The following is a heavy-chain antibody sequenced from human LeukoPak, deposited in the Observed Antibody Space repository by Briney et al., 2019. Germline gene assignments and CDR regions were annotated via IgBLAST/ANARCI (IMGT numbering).Heavy chain of an antibody. CDR2: ISSSSSYI. Sequence: GGSLRLSCAASGFTFSSYSMNLVRQAPGKGLEWVSSISSSSSYIYYADSVKGRFTISRDNAKNSLYLQMNSLRAEDTAVYYCARSGDSSGYYFPYYYYYGMDVWGQGTTVTVSS. V-gene: IGHV3-21*01. CDR3: ARSGDSSGYYFPYYYYYGMDV. CDR1: GFTFSSYS. J-gene: IGHJ6*02. D-gene: IGHD3-22*01.